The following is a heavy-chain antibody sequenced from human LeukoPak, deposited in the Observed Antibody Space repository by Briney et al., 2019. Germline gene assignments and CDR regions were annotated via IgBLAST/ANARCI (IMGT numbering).Heavy chain of an antibody. Sequence: PGGSLRLSCVASGFTFSGYWMTWVRQPPGKGLEWVAIIKQDGSEKYYVNSVKGRFTISRDNAKNSLYLQLNILRAEDTAVYYCARDLEIWGQGTMDTVSS. V-gene: IGHV3-7*01. CDR1: GFTFSGYW. CDR2: IKQDGSEK. CDR3: ARDLEI. J-gene: IGHJ3*02.